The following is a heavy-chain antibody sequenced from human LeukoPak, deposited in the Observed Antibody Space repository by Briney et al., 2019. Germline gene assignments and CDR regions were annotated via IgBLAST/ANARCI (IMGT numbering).Heavy chain of an antibody. CDR3: ASGDTVTTTGYYYYYMDV. CDR1: GGTFSSYP. D-gene: IGHD4-17*01. V-gene: IGHV1-69*05. J-gene: IGHJ6*03. Sequence: SVKVSCKASGGTFSSYPISWVRQAPGQGLEWMGGIIPLLGTADYAQKFQGRVTITTDESTSTAYMELSSLRSEDTAMYYCASGDTVTTTGYYYYYMDVWDKGTTVTVSS. CDR2: IIPLLGTA.